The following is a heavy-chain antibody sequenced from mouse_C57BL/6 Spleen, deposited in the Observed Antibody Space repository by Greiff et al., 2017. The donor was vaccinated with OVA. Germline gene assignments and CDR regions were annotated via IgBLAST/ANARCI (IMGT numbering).Heavy chain of an antibody. Sequence: EVQLQQSGPELVKPGASVKISCKASGYSFTDYNMNWVKQSNGQSLEWIGVINPNYGTTSYNQKFKGKATLTVEQSSSTAYMQLNSLTSEDSAVYYGARDYGSSSNYAMDYWGQGTSVTVSS. CDR2: INPNYGTT. V-gene: IGHV1-39*01. CDR3: ARDYGSSSNYAMDY. J-gene: IGHJ4*01. CDR1: GYSFTDYN. D-gene: IGHD1-1*01.